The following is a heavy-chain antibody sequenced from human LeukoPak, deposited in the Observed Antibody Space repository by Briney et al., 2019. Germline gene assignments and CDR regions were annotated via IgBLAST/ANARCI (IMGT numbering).Heavy chain of an antibody. D-gene: IGHD1/OR15-1a*01. V-gene: IGHV4-38-2*02. Sequence: SETLSLTCTVSGYSISSGYYWGWIRQPPGKGLEWIGSIYHSGSTYYNPSLKSRVTISVDTSKNQFSLRLSSVTAADTAVYFCARVSGLNNFDYWGQGTLVTVSS. J-gene: IGHJ4*02. CDR2: IYHSGST. CDR1: GYSISSGYY. CDR3: ARVSGLNNFDY.